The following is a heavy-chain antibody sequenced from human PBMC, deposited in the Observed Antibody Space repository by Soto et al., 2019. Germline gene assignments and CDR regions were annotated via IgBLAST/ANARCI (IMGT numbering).Heavy chain of an antibody. D-gene: IGHD6-13*01. Sequence: GGSLRLSCAASGFPFRSFTMNWVRQAPGKGLEWVSTISSNSAYIYYTDALRGRFTISRDNAKNSLHLQMNSLRAEDTAVYYCTRDASRDSSARGWFDPWGPGTLVTVSS. CDR2: ISSNSAYI. V-gene: IGHV3-21*01. CDR1: GFPFRSFT. J-gene: IGHJ5*02. CDR3: TRDASRDSSARGWFDP.